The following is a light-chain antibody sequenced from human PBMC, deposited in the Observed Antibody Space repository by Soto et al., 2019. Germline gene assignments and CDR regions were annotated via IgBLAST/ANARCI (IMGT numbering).Light chain of an antibody. V-gene: IGKV3-20*01. CDR3: QQYGSSPGT. CDR1: QSVSSSY. J-gene: IGKJ4*01. Sequence: EIVLTQSPGTLSLSPGERATLSCRASQSVSSSYLAWYQQKPVHAPRLLIYNAFNRATGIPDRFSGSGSGTDFTLTISRLEPEDFAVYYCQQYGSSPGTFGGGTKVDIK. CDR2: NAF.